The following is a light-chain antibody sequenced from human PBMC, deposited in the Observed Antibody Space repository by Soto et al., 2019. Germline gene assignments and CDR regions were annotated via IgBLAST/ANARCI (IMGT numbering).Light chain of an antibody. Sequence: EIVLTQSPATLSLSSGERATLSCRASQSVSNYLAWYQQKPGQAPRLLIYDASNRASGIPARFSGSGSGTDFTTTISSLEPEDFALYYCQQRSNSITFGQGTRLEIK. CDR3: QQRSNSIT. CDR1: QSVSNY. J-gene: IGKJ5*01. V-gene: IGKV3-11*01. CDR2: DAS.